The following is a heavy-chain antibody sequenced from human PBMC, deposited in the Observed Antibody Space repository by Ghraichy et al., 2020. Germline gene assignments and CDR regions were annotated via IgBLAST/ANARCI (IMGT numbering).Heavy chain of an antibody. CDR2: IYYSGST. CDR1: GGSISSSSYY. CDR3: ARQEVIATPD. Sequence: SQTLSLTCTVSGGSISSSSYYWGWIRQPPGKGLEWIGSIYYSGSTYYNPSLKSRVTISVDTSKNQFSLKLSSVTAADTAVYYCARQEVIATPDWGQGTLVTVSS. V-gene: IGHV4-39*01. D-gene: IGHD2-21*01. J-gene: IGHJ4*02.